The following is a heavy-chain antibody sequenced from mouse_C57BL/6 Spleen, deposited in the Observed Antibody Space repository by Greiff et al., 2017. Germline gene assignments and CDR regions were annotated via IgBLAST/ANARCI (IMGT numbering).Heavy chain of an antibody. V-gene: IGHV1-9*01. D-gene: IGHD2-10*02. J-gene: IGHJ3*01. CDR2: ILPGSGRT. CDR1: GYTLTGYW. Sequence: LVESGAELMKPGASVKLSCKATGYTLTGYWIEWVKQRPGHGLEWIGEILPGSGRTNYNEKFKGKATFTADTSSNTAYMQLSSLTTEDSAIYYCARGEYCNYPFAYWGQGTLVTVSA. CDR3: ARGEYCNYPFAY.